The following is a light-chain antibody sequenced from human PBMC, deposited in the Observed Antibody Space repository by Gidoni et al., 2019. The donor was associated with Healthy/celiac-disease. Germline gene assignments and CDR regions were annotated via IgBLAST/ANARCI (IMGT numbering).Light chain of an antibody. V-gene: IGKV3-20*01. J-gene: IGKJ1*01. CDR1: QSVSSSY. CDR3: QQLRT. Sequence: EIVLTQSPGTLSLSPGERATLSCRASQSVSSSYLAWYQQKCGQAPRLLIYGASSRATGIPDRFSGSGSGTDFTLTISRLEPEDFAVYYCQQLRTFGQXTKVEIK. CDR2: GAS.